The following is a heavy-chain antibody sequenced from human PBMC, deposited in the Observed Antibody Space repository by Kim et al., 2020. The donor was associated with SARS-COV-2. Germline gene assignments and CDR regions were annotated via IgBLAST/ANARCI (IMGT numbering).Heavy chain of an antibody. J-gene: IGHJ4*02. CDR3: ARVVRGSYYHY. Sequence: TTYNPSLKSRVTISRDTSNNQFSLNLSSVTAADTAVYYCARVVRGSYYHYWGQGTLVTVSS. CDR2: T. D-gene: IGHD2-21*01. V-gene: IGHV4-59*01.